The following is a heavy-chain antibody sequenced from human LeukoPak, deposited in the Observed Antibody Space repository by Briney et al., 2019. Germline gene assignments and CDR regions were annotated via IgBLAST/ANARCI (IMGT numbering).Heavy chain of an antibody. CDR2: ISGSGGST. D-gene: IGHD3-22*01. Sequence: GGSLRLSCAASGFTFSSYAMSWVRQAPGKGLEWVSAISGSGGSTYYADSVKGRFTISRDNSKDTLYLQMNSLRAEDTAVYYCAKEDYYDSSGYSTGDAFDIWGQGTMVTVSS. CDR1: GFTFSSYA. V-gene: IGHV3-23*01. J-gene: IGHJ3*02. CDR3: AKEDYYDSSGYSTGDAFDI.